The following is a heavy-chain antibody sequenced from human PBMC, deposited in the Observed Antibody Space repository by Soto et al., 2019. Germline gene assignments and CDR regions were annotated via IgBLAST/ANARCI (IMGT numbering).Heavy chain of an antibody. CDR2: ISGRGDNT. CDR3: AKTPLRVGPIDY. V-gene: IGHV3-23*01. J-gene: IGHJ4*02. CDR1: GFIFSNYV. Sequence: DVQLLDSGGGLVQPGGSLRLSCAASGFIFSNYVMSWVRQTPGKGLEWVSGISGRGDNTYYADSVKGRFTVSRDNSKNPLYLQMASLRAEDTVVYYCAKTPLRVGPIDYWGQGTLVTVSS. D-gene: IGHD2-15*01.